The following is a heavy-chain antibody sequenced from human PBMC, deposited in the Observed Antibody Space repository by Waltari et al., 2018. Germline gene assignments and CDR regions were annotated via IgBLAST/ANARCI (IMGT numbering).Heavy chain of an antibody. CDR1: GYSISSGYY. CDR2: IDHSGST. V-gene: IGHV4-38-2*02. Sequence: QVQLQESGPGLVKPSETLSLTCTVSGYSISSGYYWGWIRQPPGKGLEWIGTIDHSGSTYYNPSLKSRVIISVDKSKNQFSLRLSSVTAADTAVYYCARDDNFWSGHPLVYWVQGTLVTVSS. D-gene: IGHD3-3*01. J-gene: IGHJ4*02. CDR3: ARDDNFWSGHPLVY.